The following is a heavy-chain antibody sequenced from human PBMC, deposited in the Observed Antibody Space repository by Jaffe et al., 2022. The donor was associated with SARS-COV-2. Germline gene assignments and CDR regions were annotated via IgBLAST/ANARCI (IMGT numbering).Heavy chain of an antibody. V-gene: IGHV3-23*01. J-gene: IGHJ6*02. D-gene: IGHD2-2*01. Sequence: EVQLLESGGGLVQPGGSLRLSCAASGFTFSSYAMSWVRQAPGKGLEWVSAISGSGGSTYYADSVKGRFTISRDNSKNTLYLQMNSLRAEDTAVYYCAKDLLSSNPHYYGMDVWGQGTTVTVSS. CDR2: ISGSGGST. CDR1: GFTFSSYA. CDR3: AKDLLSSNPHYYGMDV.